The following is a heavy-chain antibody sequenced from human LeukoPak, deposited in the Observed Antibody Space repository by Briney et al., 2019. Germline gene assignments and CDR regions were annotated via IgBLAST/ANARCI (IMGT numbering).Heavy chain of an antibody. CDR1: GFSLSTRGVG. Sequence: ESGPTLVKPTQTLTLTCTFSGFSLSTRGVGVGWIRQPPGKALEWLALIYWDDDKRYSPSLKSRLTITKDTSKNQVVLTMTNMDPVDTATYYCAHSWPMVRGVIIAPYFDYRGQGTLVTVSS. CDR2: IYWDDDK. CDR3: AHSWPMVRGVIIAPYFDY. V-gene: IGHV2-5*02. D-gene: IGHD3-10*01. J-gene: IGHJ4*02.